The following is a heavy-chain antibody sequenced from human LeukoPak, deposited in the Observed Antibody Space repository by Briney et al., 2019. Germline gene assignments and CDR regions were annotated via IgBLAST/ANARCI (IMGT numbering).Heavy chain of an antibody. CDR3: ARGLAPLGYCTNGVCYGDY. J-gene: IGHJ4*02. V-gene: IGHV1-18*01. CDR2: ISAYNGNT. Sequence: ASVKVSCKASGYTFTSYGISWVRQAPGQGLEWMGWISAYNGNTNYAQNLQGRVTMTTDTSTSTAYTELRSLRSDDTAVYYCARGLAPLGYCTNGVCYGDYWGQGTLVTVSS. D-gene: IGHD2-8*01. CDR1: GYTFTSYG.